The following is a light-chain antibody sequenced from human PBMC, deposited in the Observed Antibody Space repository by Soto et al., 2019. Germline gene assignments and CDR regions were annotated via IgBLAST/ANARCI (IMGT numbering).Light chain of an antibody. V-gene: IGKV1-33*01. CDR3: QQYDNLPSST. J-gene: IGKJ3*01. Sequence: DIQMTQSPSSLSASVGDRVTITCQASQDISNYLNWYQQKPGKAPKLLIYDASNLETGVPSRFSGSGPGKNFTFTISPPHPENIAKYYCQQYDNLPSSTFGPGTKGDIK. CDR1: QDISNY. CDR2: DAS.